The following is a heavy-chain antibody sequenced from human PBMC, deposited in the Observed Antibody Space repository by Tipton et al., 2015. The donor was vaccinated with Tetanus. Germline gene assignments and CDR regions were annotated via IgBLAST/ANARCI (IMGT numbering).Heavy chain of an antibody. CDR1: GGPITSSHW. J-gene: IGHJ3*02. CDR3: ARMYDSGWYPLNGLDI. V-gene: IGHV3-7*01. D-gene: IGHD6-19*01. Sequence: LSLTCAVSGGPITSSHWWSWVRQAPGKGLEWVAGIKPDGSEKYYSDPVKGRFTISRDNAKNSLYLQMNSLRAEDTATYYCARMYDSGWYPLNGLDIWGQGTMVTVSS. CDR2: IKPDGSEK.